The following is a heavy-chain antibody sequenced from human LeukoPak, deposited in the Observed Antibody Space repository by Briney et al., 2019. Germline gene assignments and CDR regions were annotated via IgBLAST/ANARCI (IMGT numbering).Heavy chain of an antibody. V-gene: IGHV7-4-1*02. Sequence: GASVKVSCKASGYTFTSYAMNWVRQAPGQGLEWMGWINTNTGNPTYAQGFTGRFVFSLDTSVSTAYLQISSLKAEDTAVYYCAISPVYYDTLTGYYKASPLDYWGQGTLVTVSS. D-gene: IGHD3-9*01. CDR3: AISPVYYDTLTGYYKASPLDY. CDR1: GYTFTSYA. J-gene: IGHJ4*02. CDR2: INTNTGNP.